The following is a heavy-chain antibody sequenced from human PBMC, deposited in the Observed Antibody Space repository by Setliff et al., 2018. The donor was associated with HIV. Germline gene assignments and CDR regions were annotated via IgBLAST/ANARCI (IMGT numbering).Heavy chain of an antibody. CDR2: INEDGSEK. V-gene: IGHV3-7*01. J-gene: IGHJ4*02. D-gene: IGHD2-2*01. Sequence: PGGSLRLSCTGSGSSLGDFSMSWVRQAPGEGLEWVANINEDGSEKYYVDSVKGRFTISRDNAKNSLYLQMNSLRAEDTAVYYCARVSGYCSSTRCYFDYWGQGTLVTVSS. CDR3: ARVSGYCSSTRCYFDY. CDR1: GSSLGDFS.